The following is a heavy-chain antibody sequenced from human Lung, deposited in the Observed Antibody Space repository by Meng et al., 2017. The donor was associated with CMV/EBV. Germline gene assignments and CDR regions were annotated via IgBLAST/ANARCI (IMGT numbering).Heavy chain of an antibody. J-gene: IGHJ4*02. D-gene: IGHD6-13*01. CDR3: ARMRHSSSWTFFDY. CDR1: GYTFTGSY. V-gene: IGHV1-2*02. Sequence: SGYTFTGSYLHWVRQAPGQGLEWMGWINPNSGGTNYAQKFQGRVTMTRDTSISTAYMELSRLRSDDTAVYYCARMRHSSSWTFFDYWGQGTLVTVSS. CDR2: INPNSGGT.